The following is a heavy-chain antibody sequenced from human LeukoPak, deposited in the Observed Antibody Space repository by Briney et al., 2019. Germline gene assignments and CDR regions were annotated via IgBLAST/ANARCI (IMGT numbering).Heavy chain of an antibody. V-gene: IGHV4-4*07. CDR2: IYSGGTP. Sequence: SETLSLTCTVSGGSISTDYWSWIRQPVGKELEWIGRIYSGGTPYYNPSLRGRVTMSVDTSKNQISLRVKSVTAADTAVYYCAREFTSDWFPRGYYDYWGQGALVNVSS. J-gene: IGHJ4*02. D-gene: IGHD3-9*01. CDR3: AREFTSDWFPRGYYDY. CDR1: GGSISTDY.